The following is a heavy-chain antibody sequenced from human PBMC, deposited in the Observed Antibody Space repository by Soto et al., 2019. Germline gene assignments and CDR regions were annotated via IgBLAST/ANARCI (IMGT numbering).Heavy chain of an antibody. J-gene: IGHJ3*02. D-gene: IGHD3-16*02. CDR2: IYHSGST. CDR3: ARDNSPVVAQAGNYDYVWGSYRYTDAFDI. CDR1: GGSISSSNW. V-gene: IGHV4-4*02. Sequence: SETLSLTCAVSGGSISSSNWWSWVRQPPGKGLEWIGEIYHSGSTNYNPSLKSRVTISVDKSKNQFSLKLSSVTAADTAVYYCARDNSPVVAQAGNYDYVWGSYRYTDAFDIWGQGTMVTVSS.